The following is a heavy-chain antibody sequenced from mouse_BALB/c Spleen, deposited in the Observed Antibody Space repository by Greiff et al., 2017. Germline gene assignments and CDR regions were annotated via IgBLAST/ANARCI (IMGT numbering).Heavy chain of an antibody. CDR2: IWTGGGT. CDR3: GTTVDWYFDV. J-gene: IGHJ1*01. D-gene: IGHD1-1*01. CDR1: GFSLTSYD. Sequence: QVQLKESGPGLVAPSQSLSITCTVSGFSLTSYDISWIRQPPGKGLEWLGVIWTGGGTNYNSAFMSRLSISKDNSKSQVFLKMNSLQTDDTAIYYCGTTVDWYFDVWGAGTTVTVSS. V-gene: IGHV2-9-2*01.